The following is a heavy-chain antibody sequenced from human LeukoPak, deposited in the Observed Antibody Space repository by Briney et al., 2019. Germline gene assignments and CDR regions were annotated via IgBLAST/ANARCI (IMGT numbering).Heavy chain of an antibody. CDR1: GYTFTSHY. V-gene: IGHV1-46*01. CDR3: AREGSGSLPHLDH. CDR2: INPSGGGT. D-gene: IGHD3-10*01. Sequence: ASVKVSCKASGYTFTSHYMQWVRLAPGQGLEWMGIINPSGGGTRYAQKFQGRVTMTRDTSTSTVYMELSSLRSEDTAVYHCAREGSGSLPHLDHWGQGTLVTVSS. J-gene: IGHJ4*02.